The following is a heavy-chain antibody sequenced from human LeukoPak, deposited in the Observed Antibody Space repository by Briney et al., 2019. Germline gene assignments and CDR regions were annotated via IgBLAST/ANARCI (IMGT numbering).Heavy chain of an antibody. CDR1: GGTFSSYA. V-gene: IGHV1-69*04. CDR2: IIPILGIA. CDR3: ARGIAVAGIRNYYYGMDV. J-gene: IGHJ6*02. Sequence: SVKVSCKASGGTFSSYAISWVRQVPGQVLEWMGRIIPILGIANYAQKFQGRVTITADKSTSTAYMELSSLRSEDTAVYYCARGIAVAGIRNYYYGMDVWGQGTTVTVSS. D-gene: IGHD6-19*01.